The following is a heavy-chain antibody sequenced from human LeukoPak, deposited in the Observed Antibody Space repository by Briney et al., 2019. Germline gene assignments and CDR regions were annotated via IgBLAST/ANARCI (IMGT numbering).Heavy chain of an antibody. Sequence: SETLSLTCTVSSGSISSFYWSWIRQSPGKGLEWIGYIYYRGNTNYNPSLKSRVTISVDTSKNQFSLKLSSVTAADTAVYYCARYVWGSYPTFEDYWGQGTLVTVSS. V-gene: IGHV4-59*01. CDR3: ARYVWGSYPTFEDY. CDR1: SGSISSFY. D-gene: IGHD3-16*02. CDR2: IYYRGNT. J-gene: IGHJ4*02.